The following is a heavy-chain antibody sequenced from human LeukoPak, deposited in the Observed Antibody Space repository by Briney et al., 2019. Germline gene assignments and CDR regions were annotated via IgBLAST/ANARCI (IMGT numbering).Heavy chain of an antibody. D-gene: IGHD3-10*01. CDR1: GLTFSSNW. CDR2: INSDGSSR. Sequence: GGSLRLSCAASGLTFSSNWMHWVRQAPGKGLVWVSRINSDGSSRSYADSVKGRFTISRDNAKNTLYLQMNSLRAEDTAVYYCANTHMVYYDYCGQGTLVTVSS. J-gene: IGHJ4*02. CDR3: ANTHMVYYDY. V-gene: IGHV3-74*01.